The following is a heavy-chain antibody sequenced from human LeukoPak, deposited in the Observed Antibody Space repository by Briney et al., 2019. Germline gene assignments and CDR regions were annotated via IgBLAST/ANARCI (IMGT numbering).Heavy chain of an antibody. D-gene: IGHD1-7*01. J-gene: IGHJ5*02. CDR1: GYTFTYYN. V-gene: IGHV1-18*01. CDR3: ARDELSSAREIWFDP. CDR2: INTHSGST. Sequence: GASVKISCKASGYTFTYYNLNWLRQAPGQGLEWIGWINTHSGSTKYSQSLRGRVTMTRDTSTSTAHLDLRSLRPGDTAVYYCARDELSSAREIWFDPWGQGTLVTVSS.